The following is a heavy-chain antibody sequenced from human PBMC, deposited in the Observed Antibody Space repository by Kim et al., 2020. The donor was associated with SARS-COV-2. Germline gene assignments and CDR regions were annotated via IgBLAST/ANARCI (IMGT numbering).Heavy chain of an antibody. Sequence: YTDAVKGRFTISRDNAKNSLYLQMNSLRAEDTAVYYCARDPALYVYYFDYWGQGTLVTVSS. V-gene: IGHV3-21*01. CDR3: ARDPALYVYYFDY. J-gene: IGHJ4*02. D-gene: IGHD3-10*02.